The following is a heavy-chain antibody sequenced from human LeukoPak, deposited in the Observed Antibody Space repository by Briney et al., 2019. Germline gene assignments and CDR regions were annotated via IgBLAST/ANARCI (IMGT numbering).Heavy chain of an antibody. J-gene: IGHJ4*02. CDR1: GFTFSTSW. CDR3: ARDAGRGYYDL. CDR2: IDKHGSGK. D-gene: IGHD3-10*01. V-gene: IGHV3-7*01. Sequence: PGGSLRLSCVASGFTFSTSWVTWVRQAPGKGLEWVANIDKHGSGKYYVDSVKGRFAISRDYASNSVFLQMDSLRAEDTSVYYCARDAGRGYYDLWGQGTPVTVSS.